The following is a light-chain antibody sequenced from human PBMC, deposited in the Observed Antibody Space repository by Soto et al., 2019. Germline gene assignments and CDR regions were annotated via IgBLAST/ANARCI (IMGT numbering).Light chain of an antibody. V-gene: IGKV1-5*03. CDR2: KAS. Sequence: DIQMTQSPSTLSASVGDRVTITCRASQSINSWLAWYQHKPGKAPKLLIYKASSLESGVPSRFSCSGSGTEFTLTISTLQPEDFASYYCLQYNSHSWTFGQETKVEMK. CDR1: QSINSW. J-gene: IGKJ1*01. CDR3: LQYNSHSWT.